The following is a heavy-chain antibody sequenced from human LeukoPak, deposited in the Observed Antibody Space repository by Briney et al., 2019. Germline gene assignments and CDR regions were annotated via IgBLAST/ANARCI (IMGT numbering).Heavy chain of an antibody. V-gene: IGHV3-64D*09. Sequence: PGGSLRLSCSASGFTLSSYAMHWVRQAPGKGLEYVSAISGNGGSTYYTDSVNGRFTISRDNSKNTLYLQMSSLRAEDTAVYYCVKDSEKTRYYFDYWGQGTLVTVSS. CDR1: GFTLSSYA. D-gene: IGHD2-15*01. J-gene: IGHJ4*02. CDR2: ISGNGGST. CDR3: VKDSEKTRYYFDY.